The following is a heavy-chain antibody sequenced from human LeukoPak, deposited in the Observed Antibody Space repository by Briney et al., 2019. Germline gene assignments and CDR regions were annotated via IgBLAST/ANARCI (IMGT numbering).Heavy chain of an antibody. CDR2: INHSGST. CDR3: ARIDYDILTGYFDY. J-gene: IGHJ4*02. Sequence: PSETLSLTCAVYGGSFSGYYWSWTRQPPGKGLEWIGEINHSGSTNYNPPLKSRVTISVDTSKNQFSLKLSSVTAADTAVYYCARIDYDILTGYFDYWGQGTLVTVSS. CDR1: GGSFSGYY. V-gene: IGHV4-34*01. D-gene: IGHD3-9*01.